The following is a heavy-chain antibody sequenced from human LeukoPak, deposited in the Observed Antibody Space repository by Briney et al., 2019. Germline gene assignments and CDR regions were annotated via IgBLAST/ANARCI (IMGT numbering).Heavy chain of an antibody. CDR2: ISGSGGST. CDR1: GFTFSSYA. CDR3: AKNQHDCSSTSCYMIFGVVTTGPFDY. Sequence: GGSLRLSCAASGFTFSSYAMSWVRQAPGKGLEWVSAISGSGGSTYYADSVKGRFTISRDNSKNTLYLQMNSLRAEDTAVYYCAKNQHDCSSTSCYMIFGVVTTGPFDYWGQGTLITVSS. J-gene: IGHJ4*02. V-gene: IGHV3-23*01. D-gene: IGHD2-2*02.